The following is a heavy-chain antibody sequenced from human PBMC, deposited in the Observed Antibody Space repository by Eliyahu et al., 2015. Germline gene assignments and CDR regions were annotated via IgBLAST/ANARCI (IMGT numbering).Heavy chain of an antibody. CDR1: GGSISXSSXY. CDR2: IYYSGXT. J-gene: IGHJ5*02. CDR3: ATTCSSTSCYPGGDWFDP. Sequence: QLQLQESGPGLVKPSETLSLTCXVSGGSISXSSXYWGWIRQPPGKGLEWIGSIYYSGXTYYNPSLKSRVTISVDTSKNQFSLKLSSVTAADTAVYYCATTCSSTSCYPGGDWFDPWGQGTLVTVSS. D-gene: IGHD2-2*01. V-gene: IGHV4-39*01.